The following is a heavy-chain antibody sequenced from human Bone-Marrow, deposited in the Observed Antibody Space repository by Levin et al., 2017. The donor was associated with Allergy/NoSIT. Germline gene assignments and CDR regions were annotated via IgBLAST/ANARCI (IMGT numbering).Heavy chain of an antibody. CDR2: ISYDGSNK. V-gene: IGHV3-30*18. D-gene: IGHD3-22*01. Sequence: GESLKISCAASGFTFSSYGMHWVRQAPGKGLEWVAVISYDGSNKYYADSVKGRFTISRDNSKNTLYLQMNSLRAEDTAVYYCAKDRYYDSSGSLDYWGQGTLVTVSS. CDR1: GFTFSSYG. CDR3: AKDRYYDSSGSLDY. J-gene: IGHJ4*02.